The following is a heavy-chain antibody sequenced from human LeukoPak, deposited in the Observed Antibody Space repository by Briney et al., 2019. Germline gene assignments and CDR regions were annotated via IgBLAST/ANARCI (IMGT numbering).Heavy chain of an antibody. CDR1: GFTLSSYT. J-gene: IGHJ6*02. V-gene: IGHV4-39*07. CDR2: IYYSGST. CDR3: ARVGVYYYYYGMDV. Sequence: GSLRLSCAASGFTLSSYTMNWVRQPPGKGLEWIGSIYYSGSTYYNPSLKSRVTISVDTSKNQFSLKLSSVTAADTAVYYCARVGVYYYYYGMDVWGQGTTVTVSS. D-gene: IGHD2-8*01.